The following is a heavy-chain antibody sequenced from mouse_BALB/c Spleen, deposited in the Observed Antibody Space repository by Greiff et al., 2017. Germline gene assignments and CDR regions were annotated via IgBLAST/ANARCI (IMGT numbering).Heavy chain of an antibody. CDR2: IDPENGDT. V-gene: IGHV14-4*02. D-gene: IGHD1-1*01. CDR3: NYYGSSDYAMDY. Sequence: EVQLQQSGAELVRSGASVKLSCTASGFNFKDYYMHWVKQRPEQGLEWIGWIDPENGDTEYAPKFQGKATMTADTSSNTAYLQLSSLTSEDTAVYYCNYYGSSDYAMDYWGQGTSVTVSS. CDR1: GFNFKDYY. J-gene: IGHJ4*01.